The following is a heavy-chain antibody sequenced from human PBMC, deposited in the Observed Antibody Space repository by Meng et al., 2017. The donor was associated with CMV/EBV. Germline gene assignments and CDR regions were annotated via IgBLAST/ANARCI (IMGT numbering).Heavy chain of an antibody. CDR3: ARDGGAWGELYYYGMDV. V-gene: IGHV4-4*02. D-gene: IGHD2-15*01. Sequence: SETLSLTCAVSGGSISSSNWWSWVRQPPGKGLEWIGEIYHSGSTNYNPSLKSRVTISVDKSKNQFSLKLSSVTAADTAVYYCARDGGAWGELYYYGMDVWGQGTTVTVSS. CDR1: GGSISSSNW. J-gene: IGHJ6*02. CDR2: IYHSGST.